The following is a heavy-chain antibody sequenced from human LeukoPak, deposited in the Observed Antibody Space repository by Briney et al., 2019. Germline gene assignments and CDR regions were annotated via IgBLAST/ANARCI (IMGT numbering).Heavy chain of an antibody. CDR1: GFAFHNYW. Sequence: GGSLRLSCAASGFAFHNYWMSWVRQAPGKGLEWVANIKVDGSEEYYGDSVKGRFTIFRDNAKSSVYLQMNSLRAEDTAVYYCARNTAAIVLRYFYFYMDVWGKGTTVTVSS. V-gene: IGHV3-7*01. J-gene: IGHJ6*03. CDR3: ARNTAAIVLRYFYFYMDV. D-gene: IGHD2-2*02. CDR2: IKVDGSEE.